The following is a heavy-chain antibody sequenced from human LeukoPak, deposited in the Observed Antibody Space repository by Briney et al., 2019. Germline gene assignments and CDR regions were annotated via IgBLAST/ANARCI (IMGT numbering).Heavy chain of an antibody. Sequence: PGGSLRLSCAASGFTFSSYEMNWVRQAPGKGLEWVSYISSSGSTIYYADSVKGRFTISRDNAKNSLYLQMNSLRAEDTAVYYCAREGLTMVRGVLGYWGQGTLVTVSS. D-gene: IGHD3-10*01. CDR1: GFTFSSYE. CDR2: ISSSGSTI. V-gene: IGHV3-48*03. J-gene: IGHJ4*02. CDR3: AREGLTMVRGVLGY.